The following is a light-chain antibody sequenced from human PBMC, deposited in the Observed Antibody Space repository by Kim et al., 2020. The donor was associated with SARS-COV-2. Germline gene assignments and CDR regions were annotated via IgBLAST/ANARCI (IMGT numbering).Light chain of an antibody. CDR2: DTS. Sequence: SCPWERVTPSCRSGQRLRSDSLAGYQQNPGRTPILLIYDTSTSATGIPDRFSGSWSGTDFALTISRLESYDFAVYYCQHYDSEPATFGQGTKLEIK. CDR1: QRLRSDS. CDR3: QHYDSEPAT. J-gene: IGKJ2*01. V-gene: IGKV3-20*01.